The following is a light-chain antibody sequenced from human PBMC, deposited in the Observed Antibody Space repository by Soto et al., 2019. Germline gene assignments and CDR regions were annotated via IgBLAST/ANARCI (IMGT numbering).Light chain of an antibody. CDR1: RRDVGRSSS. Sequence: QSALTQPRSVSGSPGQSVTSSCTGTRRDVGRSSSVSWYQQYPGKAPKLSIYDVTQRPSGVPDRFSGSKSGDTAFLTISWLQAEDEAEYHCCAYVGGYRFVLFGGGTKVTVL. V-gene: IGLV2-11*01. CDR2: DVT. J-gene: IGLJ3*02. CDR3: CAYVGGYRFVL.